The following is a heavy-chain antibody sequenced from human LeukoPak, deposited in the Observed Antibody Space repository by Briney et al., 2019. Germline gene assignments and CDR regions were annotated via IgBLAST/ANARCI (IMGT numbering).Heavy chain of an antibody. Sequence: GGSLRLSCAASGFTFSSYAMSWVRQAPGKGLEWVSAISGSGGSTYYADSVKGRFTISRDNSKNTLYLQMNSLRAEDTAVYYCAKDRYGDYRPRTLDYWGQGTLVTVSS. CDR1: GFTFSSYA. J-gene: IGHJ4*02. D-gene: IGHD4-17*01. CDR2: ISGSGGST. V-gene: IGHV3-23*01. CDR3: AKDRYGDYRPRTLDY.